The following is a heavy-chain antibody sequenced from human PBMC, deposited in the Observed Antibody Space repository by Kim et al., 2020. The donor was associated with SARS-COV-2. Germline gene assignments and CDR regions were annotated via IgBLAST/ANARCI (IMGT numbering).Heavy chain of an antibody. D-gene: IGHD2-2*01. CDR1: GFTFSSYA. CDR3: AKETIVVVPAATRGEGYYYYGMDV. Sequence: GGSLRLSCAASGFTFSSYAMSWVRQAPGKGLEWVSAISGSGGSTYYADSVKGRFTISRDNSKNTLYLQMNSLRAEDTAVYYCAKETIVVVPAATRGEGYYYYGMDVWGQGTTVTVSS. V-gene: IGHV3-23*01. CDR2: ISGSGGST. J-gene: IGHJ6*02.